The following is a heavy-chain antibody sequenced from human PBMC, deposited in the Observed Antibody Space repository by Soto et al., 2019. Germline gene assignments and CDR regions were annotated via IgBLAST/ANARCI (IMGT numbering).Heavy chain of an antibody. J-gene: IGHJ4*02. V-gene: IGHV4-34*01. CDR2: INHSGSS. CDR1: GGSFSGYY. D-gene: IGHD6-13*01. Sequence: PSETLSLTCAVYGGSFSGYYWSWIRQPPGKGLEWIGEINHSGSSYYNPSLKSRVTMSVDTSQNQFSLNLSSVTAADTAVYYCARHLLLVAAPGTFDYWGQGTLVTVSS. CDR3: ARHLLLVAAPGTFDY.